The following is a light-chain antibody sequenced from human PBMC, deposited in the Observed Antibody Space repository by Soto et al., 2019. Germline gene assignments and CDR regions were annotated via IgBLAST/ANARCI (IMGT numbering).Light chain of an antibody. J-gene: IGLJ3*02. CDR3: AAWNDSLSGWV. CDR2: RDN. V-gene: IGLV1-47*01. CDR1: SSNIGSNY. Sequence: QSVLTQPPSASGTPGQTVTISCSGSSSNIGSNYVYWYQQLPGTAPKLLIYRDNQRPSWVPDRFSGSKSGTSASLAISGLRSEDEADYYCAAWNDSLSGWVFGGGTKLTVL.